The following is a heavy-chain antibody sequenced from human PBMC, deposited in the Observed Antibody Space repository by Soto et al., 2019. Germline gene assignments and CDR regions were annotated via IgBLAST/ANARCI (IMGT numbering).Heavy chain of an antibody. CDR3: ARAPKVSGSSQTRPAF. J-gene: IGHJ4*01. V-gene: IGHV4-34*01. Sequence: SETLSLTCSIYSGSLSGYYWSWLRQPPGKGLEWIGEISQSGNTNYSPSLKSRVSISIDTSKKQFSLNLASVSDADTAVYYCARAPKVSGSSQTRPAFWGHGTLVPV. CDR1: SGSLSGYY. CDR2: ISQSGNT. D-gene: IGHD6-6*01.